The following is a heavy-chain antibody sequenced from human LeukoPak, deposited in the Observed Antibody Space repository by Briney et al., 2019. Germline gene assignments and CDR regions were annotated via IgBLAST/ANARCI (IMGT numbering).Heavy chain of an antibody. Sequence: SETLSLTCTVSGGSISSYYWSWIRQPPGKGLEWIGYIYYSGSTNYNPSLKSRVTISVDTSKNQFSLKLSSVTAADTAVYYCARVGKNLGFGELLSYYYYYYMDVWGKGTTVTVSS. CDR2: IYYSGST. CDR1: GGSISSYY. J-gene: IGHJ6*03. D-gene: IGHD3-10*01. V-gene: IGHV4-59*01. CDR3: ARVGKNLGFGELLSYYYYYYMDV.